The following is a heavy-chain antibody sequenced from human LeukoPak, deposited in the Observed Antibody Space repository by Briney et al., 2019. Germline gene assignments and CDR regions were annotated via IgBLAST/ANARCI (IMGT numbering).Heavy chain of an antibody. V-gene: IGHV4-39*01. D-gene: IGHD3-9*01. CDR3: ASQPYYDILTGHSHFHY. CDR2: IYYSGNT. J-gene: IGHJ4*02. CDR1: GGSISSTSYY. Sequence: SETLSLTCTVSGGSISSTSYYWGWIRQPPGKGLEWIGSIYYSGNTYYNPSLKSRVTISVDTSKNQFSLKLSSVTAADTAVYYCASQPYYDILTGHSHFHYWGQGTLVTVSS.